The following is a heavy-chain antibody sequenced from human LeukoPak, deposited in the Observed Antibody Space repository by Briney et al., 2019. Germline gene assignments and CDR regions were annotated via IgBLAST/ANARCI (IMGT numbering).Heavy chain of an antibody. V-gene: IGHV4-59*08. J-gene: IGHJ4*02. CDR2: IYYSGST. Sequence: QTSETLSLTCTVSGGSISSYYWSWIRQPPGKGLEWIGYIYYSGSTNYNPSLKSRVTISVDTSKNQFSLKLSSVTAADTAVYYCARGVYQDYWGQGTLVTVSS. CDR3: ARGVYQDY. D-gene: IGHD6-6*01. CDR1: GGSISSYY.